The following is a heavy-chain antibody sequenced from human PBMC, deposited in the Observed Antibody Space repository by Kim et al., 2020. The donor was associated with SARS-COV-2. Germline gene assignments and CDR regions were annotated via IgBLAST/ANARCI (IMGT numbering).Heavy chain of an antibody. CDR2: IYYSGST. V-gene: IGHV4-61*01. CDR3: ARDVGWEGDAFDI. Sequence: SETLSLTCTVSGGSVSSGSYYWSWIRQPPGKGLEWIGYIYYSGSTNYSPSLKSRVTISVDTSKNQFSLKLSSVTAADTAVYYCARDVGWEGDAFDIWGQGTMVTVSS. J-gene: IGHJ3*02. D-gene: IGHD1-26*01. CDR1: GGSVSSGSYY.